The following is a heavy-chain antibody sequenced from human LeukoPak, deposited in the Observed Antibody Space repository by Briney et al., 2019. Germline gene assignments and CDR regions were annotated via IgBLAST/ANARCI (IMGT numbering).Heavy chain of an antibody. CDR3: VRGYSFGPYGMDV. D-gene: IGHD2-15*01. Sequence: GGSLRLSCAASGFPFSSYAMHWVRQAPGKGLEYVSAISDSGGSTYYADSVKGRFTISRDNSKNTLYPQMSSLRAEDTAVYFCVRGYSFGPYGMDVWGQGTTVTVSS. CDR2: ISDSGGST. CDR1: GFPFSSYA. J-gene: IGHJ6*02. V-gene: IGHV3-64D*09.